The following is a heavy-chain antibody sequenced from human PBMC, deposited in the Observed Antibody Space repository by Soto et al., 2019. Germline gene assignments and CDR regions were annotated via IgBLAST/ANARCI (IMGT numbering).Heavy chain of an antibody. CDR2: INQSGST. J-gene: IGHJ6*02. D-gene: IGHD3-10*01. CDR1: GGSFSGYY. CDR3: ARERVSWFGDLLPLGLDV. V-gene: IGHV4-34*01. Sequence: PSETLSLTCTVYGGSFSGYYWNWIRQPPGKGLEWIGEINQSGSTNYNPSLKSRVTISLDTSKNQFCLNLTSVTAADTAVYFCARERVSWFGDLLPLGLDVWGQGTMVTVSS.